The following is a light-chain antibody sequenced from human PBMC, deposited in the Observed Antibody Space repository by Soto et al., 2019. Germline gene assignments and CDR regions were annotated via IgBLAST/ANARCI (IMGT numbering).Light chain of an antibody. CDR1: SSDVGGYNY. Sequence: QSALTQPASVSGSPGQSITISCTGTSSDVGGYNYVSWYQQHPGKAPKLTIYEVSNRPSGVSNRFFGSKSGNTASLTISGLQAEDEADYYCSSYTSSSTSPYVFGTGTKLTVL. CDR2: EVS. J-gene: IGLJ1*01. CDR3: SSYTSSSTSPYV. V-gene: IGLV2-14*01.